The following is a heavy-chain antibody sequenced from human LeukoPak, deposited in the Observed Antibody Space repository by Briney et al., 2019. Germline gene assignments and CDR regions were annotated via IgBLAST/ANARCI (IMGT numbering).Heavy chain of an antibody. CDR2: IYYSGST. CDR3: ARVDWQWLVLGGIFDY. CDR1: GGSISSSSYY. V-gene: IGHV4-39*07. Sequence: SETLSLTCTVSGGSISSSSYYWGWIRQPPGKGLEWIGSIYYSGSTYYNPSLKSRVTISVDTSKNQFSLKLSFVTAADTAVYYCARVDWQWLVLGGIFDYWGQGTLVTVSS. J-gene: IGHJ4*02. D-gene: IGHD6-19*01.